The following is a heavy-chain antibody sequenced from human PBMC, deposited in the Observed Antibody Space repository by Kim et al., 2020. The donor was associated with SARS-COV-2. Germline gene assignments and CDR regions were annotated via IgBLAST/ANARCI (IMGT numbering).Heavy chain of an antibody. D-gene: IGHD2-2*01. CDR1: GFTFSSYA. V-gene: IGHV3-23*01. CDR3: AKDTPSGSVVVVPAAPYYFDY. Sequence: GGSLRLSCAASGFTFSSYAMSWVRQAPGKGLEWVSAISGSGGSTYYADSVKGRFTISRDNSKNTLYLQMNSLRAEDTAVYYCAKDTPSGSVVVVPAAPYYFDYWGQGTLVTVSS. J-gene: IGHJ4*02. CDR2: ISGSGGST.